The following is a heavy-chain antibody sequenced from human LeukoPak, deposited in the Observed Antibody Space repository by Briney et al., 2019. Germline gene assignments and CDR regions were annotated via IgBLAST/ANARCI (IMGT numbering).Heavy chain of an antibody. Sequence: ASVKVSCKASGYTFTSYYMHWVRQAPGQGLEWVGIINPSGGSTSYAQKFQGRVTMTRDTSTSTVYMELSSLRSEDTAVYYCARGLGYCSSTSCLLDYYYGSAPDGMDVWGQGTTVTVSS. J-gene: IGHJ6*02. CDR3: ARGLGYCSSTSCLLDYYYGSAPDGMDV. CDR2: INPSGGST. D-gene: IGHD2-2*01. V-gene: IGHV1-46*01. CDR1: GYTFTSYY.